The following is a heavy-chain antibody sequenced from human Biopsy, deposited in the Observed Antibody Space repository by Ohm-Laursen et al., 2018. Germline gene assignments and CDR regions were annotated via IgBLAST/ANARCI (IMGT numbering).Heavy chain of an antibody. J-gene: IGHJ4*02. Sequence: SDTLSLTCSVPGWSLRDPISLYFWNWIRLSPDKGLEWIASIYSTGTANYNPSLKSRLDVSLDEGTSRDQVSLNLMSVTAADSAVYYCARVGVGAPSIDYFDSWGQGALVTVSS. V-gene: IGHV4-59*07. CDR3: ARVGVGAPSIDYFDS. CDR2: IYSTGTA. CDR1: GWSLRDPISLYF. D-gene: IGHD1-26*01.